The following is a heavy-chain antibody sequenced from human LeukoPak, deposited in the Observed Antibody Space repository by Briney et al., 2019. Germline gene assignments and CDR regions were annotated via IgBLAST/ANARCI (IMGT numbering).Heavy chain of an antibody. D-gene: IGHD2-15*01. CDR1: GYTFTSYY. Sequence: ASVKVSCKASGYTFTSYYMHWVRQAPGQGLEWMGWINPNSGGTNYAQKFQGRVTMTRDTSISTAYMELSRLRSDDTAVYYCARTCSGGSCYGTNWFDPWGQGTLVTVSS. CDR2: INPNSGGT. CDR3: ARTCSGGSCYGTNWFDP. V-gene: IGHV1-2*02. J-gene: IGHJ5*02.